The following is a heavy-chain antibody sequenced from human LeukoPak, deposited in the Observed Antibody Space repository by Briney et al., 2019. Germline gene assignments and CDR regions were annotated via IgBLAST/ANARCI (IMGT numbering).Heavy chain of an antibody. J-gene: IGHJ4*02. CDR2: IIPIFGTA. CDR3: AYGYCSSTSCYPPFYYFDY. CDR1: GGTFSSYA. Sequence: GASVKVSCKASGGTFSSYAISWVRQAPGQGLEWMGGIIPIFGTANYAQKFQARVTITADETTSTAYMELSSLRSEYTAVYYCAYGYCSSTSCYPPFYYFDYGGQGTLVTVSS. D-gene: IGHD2-2*01. V-gene: IGHV1-69*13.